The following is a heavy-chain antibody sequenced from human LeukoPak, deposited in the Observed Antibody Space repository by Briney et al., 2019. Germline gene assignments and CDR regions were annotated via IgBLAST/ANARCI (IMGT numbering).Heavy chain of an antibody. D-gene: IGHD1-26*01. CDR2: IGTAGDT. CDR3: ARQMTPHGNFDY. CDR1: GFTFINYA. J-gene: IGHJ4*02. V-gene: IGHV3-13*01. Sequence: GGSLSLSCAAPGFTFINYAMPWVRQAPGKVLEWVSAIGTAGDTFYPGSVKGRFTIPRENAKNSLYLQMNSLRAEDTAVYYCARQMTPHGNFDYWGQGTLVTVSS.